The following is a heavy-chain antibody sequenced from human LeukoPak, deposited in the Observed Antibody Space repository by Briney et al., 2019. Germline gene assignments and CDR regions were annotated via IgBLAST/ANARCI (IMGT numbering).Heavy chain of an antibody. CDR3: ARIRDGYNDAYDI. Sequence: GASVKVSCKASGYTFTSYAMHWVRQAPGQRLEWMGWINAGNGNTKYSQEFQGRVTMTRDTSASTVYMELSSLRSEDTAIYYCARIRDGYNDAYDIWGQGTLVTVSS. V-gene: IGHV1-3*03. J-gene: IGHJ4*02. D-gene: IGHD5-24*01. CDR2: INAGNGNT. CDR1: GYTFTSYA.